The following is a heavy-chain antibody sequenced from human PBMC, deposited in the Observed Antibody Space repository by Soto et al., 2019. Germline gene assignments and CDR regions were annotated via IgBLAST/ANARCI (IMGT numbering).Heavy chain of an antibody. CDR1: GGSISSGGYY. CDR2: IYYSGST. Sequence: QVQLQESGPGLVKPSQTLSLTCTVSGGSISSGGYYWSWIRQHXGXGLEWIGYIYYSGSTYYNPSLKSRVTISVDTSKNQFSLKLSSVTAAXTXVYXCARDXAXAAAGTDEDSXXXDGGFDPWGQGTLVTVSS. CDR3: ARDXAXAAAGTDEDSXXXDGGFDP. V-gene: IGHV4-31*03. J-gene: IGHJ5*02. D-gene: IGHD6-13*01.